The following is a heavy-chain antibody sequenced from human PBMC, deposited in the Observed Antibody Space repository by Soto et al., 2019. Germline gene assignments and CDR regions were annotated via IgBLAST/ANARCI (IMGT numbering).Heavy chain of an antibody. D-gene: IGHD2-21*01. Sequence: QVQLVESGGGVVQPGTSLRLSCAASGFAVSSYSMHWVRQAPGKGLEWVAAMPFDGNSKYFADSVKGRFKISRDTSKNTWSLEMESLGVEDSALYHCTRGRSMIANDDFEYWGQGTQVTVSS. V-gene: IGHV3-30-3*01. J-gene: IGHJ4*02. CDR3: TRGRSMIANDDFEY. CDR2: MPFDGNSK. CDR1: GFAVSSYS.